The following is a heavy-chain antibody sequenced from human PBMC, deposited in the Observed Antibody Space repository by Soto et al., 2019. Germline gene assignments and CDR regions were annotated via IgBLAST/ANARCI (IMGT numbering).Heavy chain of an antibody. CDR2: INPNSGGT. J-gene: IGHJ6*02. Sequence: ASVKVSCKASGYTFTGYYMHWVRQAPGQGLEWMGWINPNSGGTNYAQKFQGRVTMTRDTSISTAYMELSRLRSDDTAVYYCARGTSLLWFGELLYDYYYYYGMDVWGQGTTVTVSS. D-gene: IGHD3-10*01. CDR1: GYTFTGYY. CDR3: ARGTSLLWFGELLYDYYYYYGMDV. V-gene: IGHV1-2*02.